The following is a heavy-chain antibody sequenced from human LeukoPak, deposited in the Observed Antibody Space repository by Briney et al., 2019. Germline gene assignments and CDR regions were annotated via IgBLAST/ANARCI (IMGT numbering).Heavy chain of an antibody. V-gene: IGHV3-23*01. CDR3: AELGITMIGGV. CDR2: ISGSGGST. D-gene: IGHD3-10*02. Sequence: GGSLRLSCAVSALIFTSYGMGWVRQAQGEGLEWVSAISGSGGSTYYADSVKGRFTISRDNAKNSLYLQMNSLRAEDTAVYYCAELGITMIGGVWGKGTTVTISS. CDR1: ALIFTSYG. J-gene: IGHJ6*04.